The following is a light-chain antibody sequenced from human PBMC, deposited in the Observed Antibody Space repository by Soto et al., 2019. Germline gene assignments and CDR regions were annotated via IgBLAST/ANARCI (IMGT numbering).Light chain of an antibody. CDR2: WAS. V-gene: IGKV4-1*01. CDR1: HSVLFGSSNKKY. Sequence: VMTQSPDSLAVSLGERATIDCKSRHSVLFGSSNKKYLAWYQQKPGKPPKLLIYWASTRESGVPERLRGSGYGTDLTITITSMQAEDAEVYYCQQYYENPPTFGQGTKVDIK. J-gene: IGKJ1*01. CDR3: QQYYENPPT.